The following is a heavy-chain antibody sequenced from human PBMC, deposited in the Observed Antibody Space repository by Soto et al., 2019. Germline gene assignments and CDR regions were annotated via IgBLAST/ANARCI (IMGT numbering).Heavy chain of an antibody. D-gene: IGHD2-15*01. V-gene: IGHV3-66*01. CDR3: AGDDIESRGGRCSGVPMDV. J-gene: IGHJ6*03. Sequence: EVQLVESGGDLVQPGGSLRLSCVVSGFSVSSKYMSWVRQAPGKGLEWVSLIRNEGAGGGTYYADSVKGRFTISRDKSENTLFLQMKSLRAEETVVYYCAGDDIESRGGRCSGVPMDVWGNGTTVTVSS. CDR2: IRNEGAGGGT. CDR1: GFSVSSKY.